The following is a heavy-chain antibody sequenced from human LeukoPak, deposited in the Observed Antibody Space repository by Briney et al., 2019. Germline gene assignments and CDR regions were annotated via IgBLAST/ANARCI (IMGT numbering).Heavy chain of an antibody. V-gene: IGHV4-39*01. J-gene: IGHJ4*02. CDR2: IYYSGST. Sequence: KPSQTLSLTCTVSGGSISSGGYYWSWIRQPPGKGLEWIGSIYYSGSTYYNPSLKSRVTISVDTSKNQFSLKLSSVTAADTAVYYCARHQRNWPFDYWGQGTLVTVSS. D-gene: IGHD1-1*01. CDR3: ARHQRNWPFDY. CDR1: GGSISSGGYY.